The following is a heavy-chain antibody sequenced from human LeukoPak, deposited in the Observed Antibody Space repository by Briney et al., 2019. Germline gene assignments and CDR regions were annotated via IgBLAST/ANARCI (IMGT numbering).Heavy chain of an antibody. CDR2: IYPADSDT. D-gene: IGHD3-10*01. J-gene: IGHJ4*02. CDR1: GYIFTNYW. CDR3: ARQSRDGSKTRGYYFDS. Sequence: GESLKISCQVSGYIFTNYWIGWVRQMPGKGLESMGIIYPADSDTTYSPSFEGQVTISADKSIDTVYLLWSSLKASDTATYYCARQSRDGSKTRGYYFDSWGQGTLVTVSS. V-gene: IGHV5-51*01.